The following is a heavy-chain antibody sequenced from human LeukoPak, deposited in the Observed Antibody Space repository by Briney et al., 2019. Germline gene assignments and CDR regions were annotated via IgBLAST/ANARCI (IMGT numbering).Heavy chain of an antibody. D-gene: IGHD2-15*01. J-gene: IGHJ5*02. CDR3: ARGTPVAATSHWFDP. CDR2: INHSGST. V-gene: IGHV4-34*01. Sequence: SETLSLICAVYGGSFSGYYWSWIRQPPGKGLEWIGEINHSGSTNYNPSLKSRVTISVDTSKNQFSLKLSSVTAADTAVYYCARGTPVAATSHWFDPWGQGTLVTVSS. CDR1: GGSFSGYY.